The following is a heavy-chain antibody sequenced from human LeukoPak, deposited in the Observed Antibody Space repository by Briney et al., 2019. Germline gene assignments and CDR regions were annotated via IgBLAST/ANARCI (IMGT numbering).Heavy chain of an antibody. V-gene: IGHV4-31*03. Sequence: SVTLSLTCTVSGGSISSGGYYWSWIRQHPGKGLEWIGYIYYSGSTYYNPSLKSRVTISVDTSKNQFSLKLSSVTAADTAVYYCARVVAAAGTSLDYWGQGTLVTVSS. D-gene: IGHD6-13*01. CDR3: ARVVAAAGTSLDY. CDR2: IYYSGST. J-gene: IGHJ4*02. CDR1: GGSISSGGYY.